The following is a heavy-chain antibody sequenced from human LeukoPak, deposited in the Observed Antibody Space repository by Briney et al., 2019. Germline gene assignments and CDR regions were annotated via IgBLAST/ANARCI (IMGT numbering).Heavy chain of an antibody. V-gene: IGHV3-23*01. Sequence: GGSLRLSCAASGFTFSSYAMSWVRQAPGKGLEWVSAISGSGGSTYYADSVKGRFTISRDNSKNTLYLQMNSLRAEDTAVYYCARVHNCGGDCYSGLDYWGQGTLVTVSS. CDR3: ARVHNCGGDCYSGLDY. D-gene: IGHD2-21*02. CDR1: GFTFSSYA. CDR2: ISGSGGST. J-gene: IGHJ4*02.